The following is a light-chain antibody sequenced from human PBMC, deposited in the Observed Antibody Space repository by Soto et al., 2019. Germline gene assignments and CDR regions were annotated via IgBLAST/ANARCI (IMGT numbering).Light chain of an antibody. V-gene: IGKV1-5*01. CDR1: QSISRS. CDR2: DAS. CDR3: QQYNSYSEA. J-gene: IGKJ1*01. Sequence: ITQSPSPLTATVADRVTITCRAIQSISRSLAWYQQKPGKAPNLLIYDASSLERGVPSRFSGSGFGTEFTLTISSLQADDVATYYCQQYNSYSEAFGQGTKVDIK.